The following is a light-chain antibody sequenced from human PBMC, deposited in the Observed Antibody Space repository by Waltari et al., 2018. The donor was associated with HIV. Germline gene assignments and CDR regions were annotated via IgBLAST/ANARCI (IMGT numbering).Light chain of an antibody. CDR3: AAWDGSLSGFWV. CDR2: RNN. V-gene: IGLV1-47*01. J-gene: IGLJ3*02. CDR1: SSNIGSNY. Sequence: QSVLTQPPSASGTPGQRVTISCSGSSSNIGSNYVYWYQQLPGTAPKLLIYRNNQRPSGVPDRFSGSKSATSASLAIGGLRSEDEADYYCAAWDGSLSGFWVFGGGTKLAVL.